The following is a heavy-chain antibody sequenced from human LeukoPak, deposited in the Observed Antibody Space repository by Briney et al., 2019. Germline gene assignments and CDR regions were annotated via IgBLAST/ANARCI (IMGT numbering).Heavy chain of an antibody. J-gene: IGHJ5*02. CDR3: ARDQSEAVAGTGWFDA. CDR1: GGPISSYY. D-gene: IGHD6-19*01. Sequence: SETLSLTCTVSGGPISSYYWSWIRQPPGKGLEWVGCIYYSGSTNYNQSLNSRVTISVDTSKNPSSLKLSSVPAADTAVYYCARDQSEAVAGTGWFDAWGQGTLVTVSS. CDR2: IYYSGST. V-gene: IGHV4-59*01.